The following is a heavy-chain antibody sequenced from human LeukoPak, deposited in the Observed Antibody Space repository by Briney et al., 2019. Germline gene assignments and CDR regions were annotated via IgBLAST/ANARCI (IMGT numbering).Heavy chain of an antibody. CDR2: IGGGGGGT. V-gene: IGHV3-23*01. J-gene: IGHJ4*02. CDR1: GFTFSTYA. D-gene: IGHD6-19*01. CDR3: ARNDFGSGWLGDN. Sequence: GGSLRLSCAASGFTFSTYAMSWVRQAPGKGLEWVSTIGGGGGGTYYADSVKGRFTISRDTSKNTLFLQMNSLRAEDTAVYYCARNDFGSGWLGDNWGQGTLVTVST.